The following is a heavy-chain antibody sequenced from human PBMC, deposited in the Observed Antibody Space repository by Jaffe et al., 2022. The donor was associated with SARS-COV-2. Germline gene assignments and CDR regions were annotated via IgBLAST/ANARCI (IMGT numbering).Heavy chain of an antibody. D-gene: IGHD2-21*02. V-gene: IGHV3-9*01. CDR3: AKVVTALGSYYMDV. J-gene: IGHJ6*03. CDR2: ISWNSGSI. CDR1: GFTFDDYA. Sequence: EVQLVESGGGLVQPGRSLRLSCAASGFTFDDYAMHWVRQAPGKGLEWVSGISWNSGSIGYADSVKGRFTISRDNAKNSLYLQMNSLRAEDTALYYCAKVVTALGSYYMDVWGKGTTVTVSS.